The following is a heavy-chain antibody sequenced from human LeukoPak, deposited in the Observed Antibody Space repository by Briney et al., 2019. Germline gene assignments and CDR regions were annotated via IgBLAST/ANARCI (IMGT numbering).Heavy chain of an antibody. Sequence: PGGSLRLSCAASGFTFSSNWMHWVRQVPGKGLAWVSRISRDGTITNYADSVKGRFTISRDNAKSTLYLQMNSLRAEDTAVFYCVREIGAPGSFDFWGPGTMVAVSS. CDR3: VREIGAPGSFDF. J-gene: IGHJ3*01. CDR2: ISRDGTIT. CDR1: GFTFSSNW. D-gene: IGHD6-13*01. V-gene: IGHV3-74*01.